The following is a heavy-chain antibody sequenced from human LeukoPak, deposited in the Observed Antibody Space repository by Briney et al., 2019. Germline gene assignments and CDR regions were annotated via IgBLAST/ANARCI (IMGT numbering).Heavy chain of an antibody. V-gene: IGHV3-74*01. J-gene: IGHJ4*02. D-gene: IGHD2-2*01. CDR2: ICIDGSST. Sequence: PGGSLRLSCAASGFTFSTYWMHWVRQVPGEGLVWLSRICIDGSSTNYADSVKGRFTVSRDNANNTLYLQMNSLRVEDTAVYYCARGASARQDYWGQGTLVTVSS. CDR3: ARGASARQDY. CDR1: GFTFSTYW.